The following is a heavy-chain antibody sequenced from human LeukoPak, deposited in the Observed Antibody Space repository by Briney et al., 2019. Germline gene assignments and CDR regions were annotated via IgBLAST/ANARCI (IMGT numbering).Heavy chain of an antibody. CDR2: IYSGGFT. D-gene: IGHD2-15*01. V-gene: IGHV3-66*01. CDR3: AKGVVAATNAAYYGMDV. CDR1: GFTVSSNY. Sequence: GGSLRLSCAASGFTVSSNYMSWVRQAPGKGLEWVSVIYSGGFTYYADSVKGRFTISRDNSKNTLYLQMNSLRPEDTAVYYCAKGVVAATNAAYYGMDVWGQGTTVTVSS. J-gene: IGHJ6*02.